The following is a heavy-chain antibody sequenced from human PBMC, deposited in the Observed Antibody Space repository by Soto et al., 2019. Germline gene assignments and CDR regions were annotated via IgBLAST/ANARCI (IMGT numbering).Heavy chain of an antibody. Sequence: EVQLVESGGGLVQPGGSLRLSCAASGFTFSSYSMNWVRQAPGKGLEWVSYISSSSSTIYYADSVKGRFTISRDNAKNSLYLQMNSLRDEDTAVYYWAIKNTYYYDSSGRMDVWGQGTTVTVSS. J-gene: IGHJ6*02. V-gene: IGHV3-48*02. CDR1: GFTFSSYS. D-gene: IGHD3-22*01. CDR2: ISSSSSTI. CDR3: AIKNTYYYDSSGRMDV.